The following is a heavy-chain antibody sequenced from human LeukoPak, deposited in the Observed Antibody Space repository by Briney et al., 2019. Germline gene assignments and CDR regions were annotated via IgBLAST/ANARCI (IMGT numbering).Heavy chain of an antibody. CDR1: GYTLTEVS. CDR3: ATSSLYYYDTTGPYFDF. V-gene: IGHV1-24*01. CDR2: FNLEDGEI. D-gene: IGHD3-22*01. J-gene: IGHJ4*02. Sequence: GASVKVSCKVSGYTLTEVSMHWVRHAPGKGTEWMGGFNLEDGEILYAQKFQGRVTMTEDTSTDTAYMELSSLRSEDTAIYYCATSSLYYYDTTGPYFDFWGQGTLVTVSS.